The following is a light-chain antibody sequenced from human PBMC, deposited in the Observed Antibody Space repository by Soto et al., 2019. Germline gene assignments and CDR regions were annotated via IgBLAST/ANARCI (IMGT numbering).Light chain of an antibody. CDR2: RAS. V-gene: IGKV3-20*01. Sequence: GLTQSPGTPSLSPGETAPLSCRASQSVARDLTWYQQKPGQAPRLLISRASTGATGIPDRFSGSGSGTDFTLTINRLEPEDSAVYYCQQHTISMYTFGQGKRLEIK. J-gene: IGKJ5*01. CDR1: QSVARD. CDR3: QQHTISMYT.